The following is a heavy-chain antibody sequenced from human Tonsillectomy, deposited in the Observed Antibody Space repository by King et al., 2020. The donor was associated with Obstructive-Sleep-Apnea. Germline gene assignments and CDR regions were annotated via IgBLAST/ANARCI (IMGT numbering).Heavy chain of an antibody. CDR2: IYPADSET. V-gene: IGHV5-51*01. J-gene: IGHJ6*02. CDR1: GYRFTIYW. CDR3: ARADNSSSPTGGYYYYGMDV. D-gene: IGHD6-13*01. Sequence: QLVQSGAEVKKPGESLKISCMGSGYRFTIYWIGWVRQMPGKGLEWMGIIYPADSETRYSPSFQGQVTISSDTSISTAYLQWSSLKASDTAMYYCARADNSSSPTGGYYYYGMDVWGQGTTVTVSS.